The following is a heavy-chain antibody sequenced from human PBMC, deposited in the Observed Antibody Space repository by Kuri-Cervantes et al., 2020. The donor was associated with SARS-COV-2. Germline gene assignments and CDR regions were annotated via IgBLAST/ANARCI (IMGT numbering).Heavy chain of an antibody. Sequence: ASVKVSCKASGYTFSNYNMRWVRQAPGQRLEWMGWINTGNGNTKYSQKLQGRITISRDTSASTAYMELSRLRSEDTAVYYCARVGPVISPMDVWGQGTTVTVSS. CDR1: GYTFSNYN. CDR2: INTGNGNT. CDR3: ARVGPVISPMDV. J-gene: IGHJ6*02. V-gene: IGHV1-3*04. D-gene: IGHD2-2*01.